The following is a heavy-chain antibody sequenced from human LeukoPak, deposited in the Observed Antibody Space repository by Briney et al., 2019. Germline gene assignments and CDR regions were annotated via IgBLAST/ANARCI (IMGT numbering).Heavy chain of an antibody. J-gene: IGHJ5*02. Sequence: SETLSLTCAVYGGSFSGYYWSWIRQPPGKGLEWIGEINHSGSTNYNPSLKSRVTISVDTSKNQFSLKLSSVTAADTAVYYCARVQTGVPRYYYYNSCWFDPWGQGTLVTVSS. CDR3: ARVQTGVPRYYYYNSCWFDP. CDR2: INHSGST. CDR1: GGSFSGYY. V-gene: IGHV4-34*01. D-gene: IGHD3-22*01.